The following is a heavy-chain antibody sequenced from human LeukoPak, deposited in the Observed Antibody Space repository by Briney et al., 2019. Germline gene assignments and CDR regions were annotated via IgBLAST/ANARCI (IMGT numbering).Heavy chain of an antibody. CDR1: GYTFTGYY. Sequence: GASVKVSCKASGYTFTGYYMHWVRQAPGQGLEWMGWINPNSGGTNYAQKFQGRVTMTRDTSISTAYMELSRLRSDDTAVYYCARVVPAAFEAFDIWGQGTMVTVSS. V-gene: IGHV1-2*02. CDR3: ARVVPAAFEAFDI. CDR2: INPNSGGT. J-gene: IGHJ3*02. D-gene: IGHD2-2*01.